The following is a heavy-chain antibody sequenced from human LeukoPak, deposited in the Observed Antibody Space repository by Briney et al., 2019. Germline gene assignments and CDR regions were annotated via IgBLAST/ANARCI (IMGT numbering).Heavy chain of an antibody. Sequence: PSQTLSLTCTVSGGSISSGRYSWDWIRQPAGKGLEWIGRIYTSGSTNYNPSLKSRLTISVDTSKNQFSLKLSSVTAADTAVYYCARAEWELDDAFDIWGQGTMVTVSS. CDR3: ARAEWELDDAFDI. CDR1: GGSISSGRYS. J-gene: IGHJ3*02. D-gene: IGHD1-26*01. V-gene: IGHV4-61*02. CDR2: IYTSGST.